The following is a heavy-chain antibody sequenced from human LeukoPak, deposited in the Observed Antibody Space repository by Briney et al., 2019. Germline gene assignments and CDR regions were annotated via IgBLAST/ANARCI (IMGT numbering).Heavy chain of an antibody. CDR3: AGAGTSDLYSQLDV. Sequence: KPSETLSLTCTVPGRTMRCYRWHWVRQPPGKGLEWIGYIYYSGSTNYNPSLKSRVTISVDTSKNQFSLKLSSVTAADTAVYYCAGAGTSDLYSQLDVWGKGTTVTVSS. D-gene: IGHD3-16*01. CDR2: IYYSGST. V-gene: IGHV4-59*01. J-gene: IGHJ6*04. CDR1: GRTMRCYR.